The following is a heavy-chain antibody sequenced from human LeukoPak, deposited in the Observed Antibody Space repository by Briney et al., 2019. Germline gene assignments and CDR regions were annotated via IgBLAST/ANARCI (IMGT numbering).Heavy chain of an antibody. V-gene: IGHV3-15*01. CDR3: ITFSMIVVVIAD. CDR2: IKSTPDGGTT. CDR1: GFTFSNAW. Sequence: GGSLRLSCAPSGFTFSNAWMRWVPEAPGKGLEGGGRIKSTPDGGTTDYAAPVKGRFPISRHDSKNTLYLQMTSLKTEATPFYYCITFSMIVVVIADWGQGTLVTVSS. J-gene: IGHJ4*02. D-gene: IGHD3-22*01.